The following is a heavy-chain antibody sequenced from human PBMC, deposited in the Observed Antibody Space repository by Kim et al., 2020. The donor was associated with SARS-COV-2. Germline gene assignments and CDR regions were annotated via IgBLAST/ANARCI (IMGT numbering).Heavy chain of an antibody. Sequence: YNPSLKSRVTISVDTSKTQFSLKLSSVTAADTAVYYCARDLVRESGGFDPWGQGTLVTVSS. V-gene: IGHV4-31*02. J-gene: IGHJ5*02. D-gene: IGHD3-10*01. CDR3: ARDLVRESGGFDP.